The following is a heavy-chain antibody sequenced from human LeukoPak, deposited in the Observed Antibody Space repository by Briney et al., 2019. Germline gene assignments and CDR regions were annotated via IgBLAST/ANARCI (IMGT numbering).Heavy chain of an antibody. CDR3: ARGLNYYDNSDHYYLDY. CDR2: INHSAST. J-gene: IGHJ4*02. Sequence: SETLSLTCAVYGGSFSGYYWIWIRQPPGKGLEWIGEINHSASTNYNPSLKSRVTISVDTSRNQFSLKLSSVTAADTAVYYCARGLNYYDNSDHYYLDYWGQGTLATVSS. CDR1: GGSFSGYY. V-gene: IGHV4-34*01. D-gene: IGHD3-22*01.